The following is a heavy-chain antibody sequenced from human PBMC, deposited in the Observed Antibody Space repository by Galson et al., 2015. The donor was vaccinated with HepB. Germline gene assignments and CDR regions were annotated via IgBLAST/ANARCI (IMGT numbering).Heavy chain of an antibody. V-gene: IGHV3-30-3*01. D-gene: IGHD4-17*01. CDR1: GFTFSSYA. J-gene: IGHJ4*02. CDR3: ATPGDYEGASPFDY. Sequence: SLRLSCAASGFTFSSYAMHWVRQAPGKGLEWVAVISYDGSNKYYADSVKGRFTISRDNSKNTLYLQMNSLRAEDTAVYYCATPGDYEGASPFDYWGQGTLVTVSS. CDR2: ISYDGSNK.